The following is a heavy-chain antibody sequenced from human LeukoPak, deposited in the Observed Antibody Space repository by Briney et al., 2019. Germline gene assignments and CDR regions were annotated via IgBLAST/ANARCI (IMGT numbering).Heavy chain of an antibody. CDR1: GYTFTGYY. V-gene: IGHV1-2*02. D-gene: IGHD3-10*01. CDR2: INPNSGGT. J-gene: IGHJ6*03. Sequence: ASVKVSCKASGYTFTGYYMHWVRQAPGQGLEWMGWINPNSGGTNYAQKFQGRVTMTRDTSISTAYMELSRLRSDDTAVYYCARDRVDYYGSGSYWPDYYMDVWGKGTTVTISS. CDR3: ARDRVDYYGSGSYWPDYYMDV.